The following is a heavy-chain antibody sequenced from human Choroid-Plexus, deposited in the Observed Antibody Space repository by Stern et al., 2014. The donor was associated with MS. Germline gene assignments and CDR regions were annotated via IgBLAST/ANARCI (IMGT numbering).Heavy chain of an antibody. CDR3: AKDRHYLTXXFDH. J-gene: IGHJ5*02. Sequence: VQLVESGGGVVQPGRPLRLSCVASGFTFGSCAMHWVRQAPGKGLEWVAGVTYDGSNKYYADSVKGRFTISRDNSQNTLYMQMSSLRPEDTAVYYCAKDRHYLTXXFDHWGXGSLVTVSS. CDR2: VTYDGSNK. D-gene: IGHD2/OR15-2a*01. CDR1: GFTFGSCA. V-gene: IGHV3-30*18.